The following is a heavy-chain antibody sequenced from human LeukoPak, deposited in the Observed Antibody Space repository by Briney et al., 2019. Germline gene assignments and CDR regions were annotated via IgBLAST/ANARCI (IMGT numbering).Heavy chain of an antibody. CDR1: GGSFSGYY. CDR3: ARHFQWLRTFDY. Sequence: PSETLSLTCAVYGGSFSGYYWSWIRQPPGKGLEWIGEINHSGSTNYNPSLKSRVTISVDTSKNQFSLKLSSVTAADTAVYYCARHFQWLRTFDYWGQGTLGTVSS. V-gene: IGHV4-34*01. CDR2: INHSGST. J-gene: IGHJ4*02. D-gene: IGHD6-19*01.